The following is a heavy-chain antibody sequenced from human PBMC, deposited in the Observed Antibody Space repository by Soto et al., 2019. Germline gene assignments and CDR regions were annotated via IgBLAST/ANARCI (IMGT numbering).Heavy chain of an antibody. D-gene: IGHD3-10*01. CDR3: EKVSLGVFKFTEYYYYGLDV. CDR2: ISGGGGST. Sequence: GGSLRLSCGASGFIFSTYAMNWVRQAPGKGLEWVSAISGGGGSTYYADSVKGRVTISRDNSKNTLYLQMNSLRAEDTAVYYCEKVSLGVFKFTEYYYYGLDVLGNGTTGTVS. J-gene: IGHJ6*04. V-gene: IGHV3-23*01. CDR1: GFIFSTYA.